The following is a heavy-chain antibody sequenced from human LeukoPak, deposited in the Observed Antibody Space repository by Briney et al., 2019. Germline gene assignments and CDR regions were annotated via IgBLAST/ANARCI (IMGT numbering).Heavy chain of an antibody. D-gene: IGHD6-13*01. CDR1: GGTFNNFA. Sequence: SVKVSCKASGGTFNNFAICWVRQAPGQGLEWMGGIFPVFGTPTYAQKFQGRVTITADESTRTAHMELSSLRSDDTAVYYCARGPHTSSWYKHAFDIWAQGTMVTVSS. CDR2: IFPVFGTP. CDR3: ARGPHTSSWYKHAFDI. J-gene: IGHJ3*02. V-gene: IGHV1-69*13.